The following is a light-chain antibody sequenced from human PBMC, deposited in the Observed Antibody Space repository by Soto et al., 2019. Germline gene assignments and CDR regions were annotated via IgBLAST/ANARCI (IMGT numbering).Light chain of an antibody. J-gene: IGKJ1*01. CDR1: QSVSSN. Sequence: EIVMTQSPATLTVSPGERATLSCRASQSVSSNLAWYQQKPGQAPRLLIYGASNRATGIPDRFSGSGSGTDCTLTISRLEPEDFAVYYCQQYGSSGTFGQGTKVDIK. CDR2: GAS. CDR3: QQYGSSGT. V-gene: IGKV3-20*01.